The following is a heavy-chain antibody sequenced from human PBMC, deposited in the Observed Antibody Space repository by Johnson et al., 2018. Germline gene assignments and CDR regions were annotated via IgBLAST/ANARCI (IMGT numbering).Heavy chain of an antibody. CDR1: GYTFYSYG. CDR2: MSGYNGNK. J-gene: IGHJ3*02. CDR3: ARTSRGSFGFDI. V-gene: IGHV1-18*01. D-gene: IGHD3-10*01. Sequence: QVQLVQSGAEVKKPGASVKVSCKASGYTFYSYGISWVRQAPGQGLEWMGWMSGYNGNKQYAQRLQGRVTMTTDTSTTTAYMELRSLTSDDTALYYCARTSRGSFGFDIWGQGTMVTVSS.